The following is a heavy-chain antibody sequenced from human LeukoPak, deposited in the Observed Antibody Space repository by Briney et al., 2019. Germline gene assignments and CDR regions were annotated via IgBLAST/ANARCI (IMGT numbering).Heavy chain of an antibody. CDR3: ARSEAVAWSFDL. CDR2: LNTDGRDT. CDR1: GFTFSAYC. J-gene: IGHJ2*01. Sequence: GGSLRLSCAASGFTFSAYCMHWVRQAPGKGLVWVSRLNTDGRDTRYADSVQGRFTISRDNAKNTLYLQMNSLRAEDTAVYYCARSEAVAWSFDLWGRGTLVTVSS. V-gene: IGHV3-74*01. D-gene: IGHD6-19*01.